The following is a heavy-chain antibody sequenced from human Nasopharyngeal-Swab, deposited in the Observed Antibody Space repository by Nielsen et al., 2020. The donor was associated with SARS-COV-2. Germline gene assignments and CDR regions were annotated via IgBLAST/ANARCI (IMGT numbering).Heavy chain of an antibody. CDR3: AKDITGYSSGWFYYYYYMDV. Sequence: GESLKISCAASGFTFSGYGMHWVRQAPGKGLEWVAVISYDGSNKYYADSVKGRFTISRDNSKNTLYLQMNSLRAEDTAVYYCAKDITGYSSGWFYYYYYMDVWGKGTTVTVSS. V-gene: IGHV3-30*18. J-gene: IGHJ6*03. CDR1: GFTFSGYG. CDR2: ISYDGSNK. D-gene: IGHD6-19*01.